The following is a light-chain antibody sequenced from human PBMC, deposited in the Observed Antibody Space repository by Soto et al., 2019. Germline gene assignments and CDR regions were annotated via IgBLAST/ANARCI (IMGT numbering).Light chain of an antibody. CDR1: QSISSW. CDR3: QQLNSFPFT. V-gene: IGKV1-5*01. CDR2: SAS. J-gene: IGKJ4*01. Sequence: IQMNQSPSTLSASVGDRVTITCRASQSISSWLAWYQQKPGNAPKLLIYSASTLQSGVPSRFSGSGSGTGFTLTISNLQPEDFATYYCQQLNSFPFTFGGVTKVDI.